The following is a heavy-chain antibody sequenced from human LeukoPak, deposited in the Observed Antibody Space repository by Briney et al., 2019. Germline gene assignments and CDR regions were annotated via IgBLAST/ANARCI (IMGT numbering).Heavy chain of an antibody. D-gene: IGHD5-18*01. CDR3: ARDLGRYSYGFDY. J-gene: IGHJ4*02. CDR2: ISSSSSTI. CDR1: GFTFSSYS. V-gene: IGHV3-48*01. Sequence: GGSLRLSCAASGFTFSSYSMNWVRQAPGKGVEWVSYISSSSSTIYYADSVKGRFTISRDNAKNSLYLQMNSLRAEDTAVYYCARDLGRYSYGFDYWGQGTLVTVSS.